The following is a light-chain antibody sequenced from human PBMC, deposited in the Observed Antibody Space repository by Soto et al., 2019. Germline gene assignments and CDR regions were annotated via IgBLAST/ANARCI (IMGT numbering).Light chain of an antibody. J-gene: IGKJ4*01. Sequence: DIQMTQSPSSLSVSVGDRVTITCQASHDISKYLGWFQQKPGKAPKLLIYDASNLEAGVPSRFSGCGSGTDFILTISSXQPDDIATYYCQHYDDVPLTFGGGTKVDIK. CDR3: QHYDDVPLT. CDR1: HDISKY. CDR2: DAS. V-gene: IGKV1-33*01.